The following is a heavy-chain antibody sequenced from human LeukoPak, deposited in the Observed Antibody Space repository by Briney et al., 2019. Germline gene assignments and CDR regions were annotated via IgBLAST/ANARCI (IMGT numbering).Heavy chain of an antibody. V-gene: IGHV3-7*01. CDR1: GFIFSNTW. J-gene: IGHJ6*03. D-gene: IGHD3-16*02. Sequence: GGSLRLSCAASGFIFSNTWMNWIRQAPGKGLEWVANIKEDGSEKYYVDSVKGRFTMSRDNAKNSVYLQMNRLRVEDTAVYYCARRSYRGVIGPYYYYYMDVWGKGTPVTVSS. CDR2: IKEDGSEK. CDR3: ARRSYRGVIGPYYYYYMDV.